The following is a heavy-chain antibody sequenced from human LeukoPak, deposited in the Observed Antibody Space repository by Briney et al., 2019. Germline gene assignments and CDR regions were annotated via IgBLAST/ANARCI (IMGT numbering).Heavy chain of an antibody. J-gene: IGHJ4*02. CDR3: ARVGGSSDFDY. V-gene: IGHV3-74*01. Sequence: GGSLRLSCSASGFTFSTYWMHWVRQAPGKGLVWVSRIDTDGSSTTYADSVKGRFTISRDNAKNTLYLQMNSLRAEDTAVYYCARVGGSSDFDYWGQGTLVTVSS. CDR1: GFTFSTYW. D-gene: IGHD3-10*01. CDR2: IDTDGSST.